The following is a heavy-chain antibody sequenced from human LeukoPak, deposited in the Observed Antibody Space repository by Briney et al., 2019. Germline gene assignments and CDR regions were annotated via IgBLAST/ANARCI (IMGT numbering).Heavy chain of an antibody. Sequence: ASVKVSCKASGYTFTGYYMHWLRQAPGQGLEWMGWINPNSGGTNYAQKFQGRVTMTRDTSISTAYIELRRLRSGDTAVYYCASWGSSSWYYFDYWGQGTMVTVSS. CDR1: GYTFTGYY. CDR2: INPNSGGT. V-gene: IGHV1-2*02. D-gene: IGHD6-13*01. J-gene: IGHJ4*02. CDR3: ASWGSSSWYYFDY.